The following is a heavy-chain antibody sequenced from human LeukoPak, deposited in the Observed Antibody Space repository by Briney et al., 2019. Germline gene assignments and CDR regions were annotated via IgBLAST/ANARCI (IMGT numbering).Heavy chain of an antibody. CDR2: IYTSGST. CDR3: ARAPIAVAEYYYYYGMDV. V-gene: IGHV4-4*07. D-gene: IGHD6-19*01. J-gene: IGHJ6*02. Sequence: SETLSLTCTVSGGSISSYYWSWIRQPAGKGLEWIGRIYTSGSTNYNPSLKSRVTMSVDTSKNQFSLKLSSVTAADTAVYYCARAPIAVAEYYYYYGMDVWGQGTTVTVSS. CDR1: GGSISSYY.